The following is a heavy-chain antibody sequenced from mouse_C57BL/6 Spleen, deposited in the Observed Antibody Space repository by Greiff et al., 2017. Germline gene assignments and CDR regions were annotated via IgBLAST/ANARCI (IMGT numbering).Heavy chain of an antibody. CDR1: GFTFSDYY. D-gene: IGHD1-1*01. J-gene: IGHJ1*03. CDR2: ISNGGGST. Sequence: EVKLMESGGGLVQPGGSLKLSCAASGFTFSDYYMYWVRQTPEKRLEWVAYISNGGGSTYYPDTVKGRFTISRDNAKNTLYLQMSRLKSEDTAMYYCARSYYGSSYYWYFDVWGTGTTVTVSS. V-gene: IGHV5-12*01. CDR3: ARSYYGSSYYWYFDV.